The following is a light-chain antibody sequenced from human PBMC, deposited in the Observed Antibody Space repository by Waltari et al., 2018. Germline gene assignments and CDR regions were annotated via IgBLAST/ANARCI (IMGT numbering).Light chain of an antibody. CDR1: SSDVGTYNF. CDR3: CSYAGRSTLI. CDR2: EAS. V-gene: IGLV2-23*01. J-gene: IGLJ1*01. Sequence: QSALTQPASVSGSPGQSITISCTGSSSDVGTYNFVSWYQEHPGKAPKLLIYEASKRASGVSTRFSGYKSGNTASLTISGLQAEDEADYYCCSYAGRSTLIFGTGTKVTVL.